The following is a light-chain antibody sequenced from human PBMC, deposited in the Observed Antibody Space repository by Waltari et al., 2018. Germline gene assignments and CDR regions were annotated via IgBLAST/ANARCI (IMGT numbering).Light chain of an antibody. CDR3: QHYGTSPPLT. J-gene: IGKJ4*01. CDR2: GAS. V-gene: IGKV3-20*01. CDR1: QTFSSSY. Sequence: EIVLTQSPGTLSLSPGERATLSCRASQTFSSSYLAWYQQKPGQAPRLLIYGASTRAAGCPVRFSGSGSGTDFTLTISRLEPEDFAVYCCQHYGTSPPLTFGGGTKVEIK.